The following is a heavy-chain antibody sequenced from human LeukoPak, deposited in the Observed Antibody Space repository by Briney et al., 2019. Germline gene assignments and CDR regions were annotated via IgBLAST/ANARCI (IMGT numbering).Heavy chain of an antibody. Sequence: SETLSLTCAVSGGSISSSNWWSWVRQPPGKGLEWIGEIYHSGSTNYNPSLKSRVTISVDKSKNQFSLKLSSVTAADTAVYYCLVYSSSYDRDIWGQGTMVTVSS. J-gene: IGHJ3*02. CDR3: LVYSSSYDRDI. V-gene: IGHV4-4*02. D-gene: IGHD6-6*01. CDR2: IYHSGST. CDR1: GGSISSSNW.